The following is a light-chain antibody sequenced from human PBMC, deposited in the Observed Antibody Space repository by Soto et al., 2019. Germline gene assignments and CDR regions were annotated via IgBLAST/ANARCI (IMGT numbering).Light chain of an antibody. V-gene: IGKV1-12*01. Sequence: TRITQSPPSVLASEEDRVPITCRPSQGISSWLAWYQQKPGKPPKLLIYAASSLQSGVPSRFSGSGSGTDFTLTISSLQPEDFATYYCQQANSFPRTFGQGTKVEIK. J-gene: IGKJ1*01. CDR3: QQANSFPRT. CDR1: QGISSW. CDR2: AAS.